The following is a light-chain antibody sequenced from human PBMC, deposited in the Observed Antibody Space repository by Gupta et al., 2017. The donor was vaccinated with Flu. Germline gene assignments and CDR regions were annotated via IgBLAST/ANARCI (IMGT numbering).Light chain of an antibody. CDR2: GAS. V-gene: IGKV3-15*01. Sequence: EVVMTQSPATLSVSPGERATLSCRASQSISSNLAWYQQKPGQAPRLLIYGASTRATGIPASFSGSGSGTEFTLTISSLQSEDFAVYYCQQYNNWLFGGGTKVEIK. CDR3: QQYNNWL. CDR1: QSISSN. J-gene: IGKJ4*01.